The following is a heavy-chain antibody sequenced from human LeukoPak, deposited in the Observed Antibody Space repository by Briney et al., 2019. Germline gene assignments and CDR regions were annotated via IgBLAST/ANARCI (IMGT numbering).Heavy chain of an antibody. CDR3: ARVRGDPITMVRGVIIWDYYYGMDV. J-gene: IGHJ6*02. D-gene: IGHD3-10*01. V-gene: IGHV1-18*01. Sequence: ASVKVSCKASGYTFTSYGISWVRQAPGQGLEWMGWISAYNGNTNYAQKLQGRVTMTTDTSTSTAYMELRSLRSEDTAVYYCARVRGDPITMVRGVIIWDYYYGMDVWGQGTTVTVSS. CDR1: GYTFTSYG. CDR2: ISAYNGNT.